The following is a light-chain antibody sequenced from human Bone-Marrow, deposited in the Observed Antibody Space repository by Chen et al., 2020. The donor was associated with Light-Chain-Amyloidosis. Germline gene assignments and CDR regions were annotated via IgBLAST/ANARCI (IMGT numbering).Light chain of an antibody. J-gene: IGLJ1*01. CDR1: SSDVGGANH. CDR3: SSYTIANTLV. CDR2: EVT. V-gene: IGLV2-14*01. Sequence: QSALTQPASVSGSPGPSLTISCTGTSSDVGGANHVSWYQQHPDKAPKLMIYEVTNRPSWVPYRFSGSKSDNTASLTISGLQTENEADYFCSSYTIANTLVFGSGTRVTVL.